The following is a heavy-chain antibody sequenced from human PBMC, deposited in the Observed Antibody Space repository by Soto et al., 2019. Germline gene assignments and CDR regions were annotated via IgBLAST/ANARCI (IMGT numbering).Heavy chain of an antibody. J-gene: IGHJ5*02. D-gene: IGHD3-10*01. V-gene: IGHV4-61*01. CDR3: ATAPELLWFGD. Sequence: QVQLQESGPGLVKPSETLSLTCTVSGGSVSSGSYYWSWIRQPPGKGLEWIGYIYYSGSTNYNPSLKSRVTISVDTSKNQFSLKLSSVTAADTAVYYCATAPELLWFGDWGQGTLVTVSS. CDR2: IYYSGST. CDR1: GGSVSSGSYY.